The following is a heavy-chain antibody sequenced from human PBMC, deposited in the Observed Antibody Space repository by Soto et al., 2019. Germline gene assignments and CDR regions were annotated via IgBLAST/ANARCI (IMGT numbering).Heavy chain of an antibody. D-gene: IGHD3-22*01. CDR1: GGSISSGGYY. CDR2: IYYSGST. Sequence: PSETLSLTCTVSGGSISSGGYYWSWIRQHPGKGLEWIGYIYYSGSTYYNPSLKSRVTISVDTSKNQFSLKLSSVTAADTAVYYCARGGASTYYYDSSGPRFDYWGQGTLVTVSS. CDR3: ARGGASTYYYDSSGPRFDY. V-gene: IGHV4-31*03. J-gene: IGHJ4*02.